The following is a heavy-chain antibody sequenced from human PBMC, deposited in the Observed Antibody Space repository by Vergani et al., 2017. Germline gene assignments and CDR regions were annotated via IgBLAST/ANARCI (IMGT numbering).Heavy chain of an antibody. CDR2: IYYSGST. Sequence: QVQLQESGPGLVTPSETLSLTCTVSGGSISSYYWSWIRQPPGKGLEWIGYIYYSGSTNYNPSLKSRVTISVDTSKNQFSLKLSSVTAADTAVYYCARLENYYDSSGSWADAFDIWGQVTMVTVSS. CDR1: GGSISSYY. CDR3: ARLENYYDSSGSWADAFDI. D-gene: IGHD3-22*01. J-gene: IGHJ3*02. V-gene: IGHV4-59*01.